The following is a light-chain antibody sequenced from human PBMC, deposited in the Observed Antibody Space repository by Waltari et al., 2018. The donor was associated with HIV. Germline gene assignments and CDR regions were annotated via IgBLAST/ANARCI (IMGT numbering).Light chain of an antibody. V-gene: IGKV3-15*01. CDR3: QQYKNWPYT. CDR1: QSINNN. J-gene: IGKJ2*01. CDR2: GAS. Sequence: EIVMTQSPATLSVSPGERATLSCRASQSINNNLAWYQQKPGQAPRLLIYGASTRATGIPVRFSGSGSATEFALTISSLQSGDFAVYFCQQYKNWPYTFGQGTKLEIK.